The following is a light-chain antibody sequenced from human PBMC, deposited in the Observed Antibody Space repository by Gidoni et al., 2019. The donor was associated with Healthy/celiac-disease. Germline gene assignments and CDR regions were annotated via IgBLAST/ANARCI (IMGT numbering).Light chain of an antibody. CDR2: WAS. Sequence: DIVMTQSPDSLAVSLGERATINCKSSQSVLYSSNNKNYLAWYQQKPGQPPKLLIYWASTRESGVPDRFSGSGSGTDFTLTISSLQAEDVAVYYCQQYYSFWTFXQXTKVEIK. J-gene: IGKJ1*01. CDR3: QQYYSFWT. CDR1: QSVLYSSNNKNY. V-gene: IGKV4-1*01.